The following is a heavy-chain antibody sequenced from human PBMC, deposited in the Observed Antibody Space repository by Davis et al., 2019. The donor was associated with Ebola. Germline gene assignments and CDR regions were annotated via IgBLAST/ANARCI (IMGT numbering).Heavy chain of an antibody. J-gene: IGHJ6*02. Sequence: MPGGSLRLSCAVYGGSFSGYYWSWIRQPPGKGLEWIGEINHSGSTNYNPSLKSRVTISVDTSKNQFSLKLSAVTAADTAVYYCARDNGRAYYDSSGYSRRYGMDVWGQGTTVTVSS. CDR1: GGSFSGYY. D-gene: IGHD3-22*01. CDR2: INHSGST. CDR3: ARDNGRAYYDSSGYSRRYGMDV. V-gene: IGHV4-34*01.